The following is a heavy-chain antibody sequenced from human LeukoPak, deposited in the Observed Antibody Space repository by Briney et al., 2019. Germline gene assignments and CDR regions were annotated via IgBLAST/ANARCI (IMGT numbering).Heavy chain of an antibody. CDR3: ARVQLRYFDWLSRDAFDI. CDR1: GGSFSGYY. D-gene: IGHD3-9*01. CDR2: INHSGST. Sequence: SETLSLTCAVYGGSFSGYYWSWLRQPPGKGLEWIGEINHSGSTNYNPSLKSRVTISVDTSKNQFSLKLSSVTAADTAVYYCARVQLRYFDWLSRDAFDIWGQGTMVTVSS. V-gene: IGHV4-34*01. J-gene: IGHJ3*02.